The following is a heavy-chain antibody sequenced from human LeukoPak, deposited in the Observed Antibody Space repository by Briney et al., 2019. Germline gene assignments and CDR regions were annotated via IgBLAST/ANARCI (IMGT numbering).Heavy chain of an antibody. CDR2: INPNSGGT. V-gene: IGHV1-2*06. CDR1: GYTFTGYY. CDR3: ARDRIGGARRSSLSSDY. Sequence: ASVKVSCKASGYTFTGYYMHWVRQAPGQGLEWMGRINPNSGGTNYAQKFQGRVTMTRDTSISTAYMELSRLRSDDTAAYYCARDRIGGARRSSLSSDYWGQGTLVTVSS. J-gene: IGHJ4*02.